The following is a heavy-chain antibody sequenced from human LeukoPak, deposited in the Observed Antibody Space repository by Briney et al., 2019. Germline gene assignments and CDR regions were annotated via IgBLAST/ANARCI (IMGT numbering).Heavy chain of an antibody. CDR3: ARDGEAVAGPRTLYYYYYGMDV. Sequence: KPSETLSLTCAVYGGSFSGYYWSWIRQPPGKGLEWIGEINHSGSTNYNPSLKSRVTISVDTSKNQFSLKLSSVTAADTAVYYCARDGEAVAGPRTLYYYYYGMDVWGQGTTVTVSS. D-gene: IGHD6-19*01. CDR1: GGSFSGYY. V-gene: IGHV4-34*01. CDR2: INHSGST. J-gene: IGHJ6*02.